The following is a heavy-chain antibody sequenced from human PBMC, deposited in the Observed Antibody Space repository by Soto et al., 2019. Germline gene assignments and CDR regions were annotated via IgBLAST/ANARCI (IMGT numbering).Heavy chain of an antibody. Sequence: GGSVRLSCAASGFTFSSYAMSWVRQAPGKGLEWVSAISGSGGSTYYADSVKGRFTISRDNSKNTLYLQMNSLRAEDTAVYYCARDRFYSSNYFDYWGQGTLVTVSS. V-gene: IGHV3-23*01. CDR2: ISGSGGST. J-gene: IGHJ4*02. CDR1: GFTFSSYA. D-gene: IGHD6-19*01. CDR3: ARDRFYSSNYFDY.